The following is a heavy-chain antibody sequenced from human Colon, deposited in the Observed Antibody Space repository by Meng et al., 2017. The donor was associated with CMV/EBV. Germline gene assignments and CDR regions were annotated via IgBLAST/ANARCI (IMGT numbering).Heavy chain of an antibody. Sequence: SETLSLTCSVSGGSINDYYWAWIRQPPGKGLEWLGYVYYSGSTKYNPSLQSRVTISVDRSRNQFSLKLRSVTDEDTAVYYGERAPSGTSGWYRLWGQGTLVTVS. J-gene: IGHJ4*02. V-gene: IGHV4-59*01. CDR3: ERAPSGTSGWYRL. CDR2: VYYSGST. D-gene: IGHD6-19*01. CDR1: GGSINDYY.